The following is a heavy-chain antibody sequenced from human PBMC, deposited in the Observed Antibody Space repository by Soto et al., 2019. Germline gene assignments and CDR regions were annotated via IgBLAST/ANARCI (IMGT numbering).Heavy chain of an antibody. Sequence: PSDTRSFTGAACGYSISSGYYWGWIRQPPGKGLEWIWSIYYSERPFYTPPRKSRGSISADTAKSQFSRKRSSETDADSAVYYCARGFRSSSWMDGSRGQGTLVTVSS. V-gene: IGHV4-38-2*01. J-gene: IGHJ4*02. CDR1: GYSISSGYY. D-gene: IGHD6-13*01. CDR3: ARGFRSSSWMDGS. CDR2: IYYSERP.